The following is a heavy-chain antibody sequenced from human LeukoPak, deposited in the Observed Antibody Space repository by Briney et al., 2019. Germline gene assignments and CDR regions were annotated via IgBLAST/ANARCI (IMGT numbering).Heavy chain of an antibody. CDR1: GYTFTSYD. D-gene: IGHD3-10*01. V-gene: IGHV1-8*01. CDR2: MNPNSGNT. J-gene: IGHJ4*02. CDR3: ARDYRFGESNFDY. Sequence: ASVKVSCKASGYTFTSYDINWVRQAPGQGLELMGWMNPNSGNTGYAQKFQGRVTMTRNTSISTAYMELSSLRSEDTAVYYCARDYRFGESNFDYWGQGTLVTVSS.